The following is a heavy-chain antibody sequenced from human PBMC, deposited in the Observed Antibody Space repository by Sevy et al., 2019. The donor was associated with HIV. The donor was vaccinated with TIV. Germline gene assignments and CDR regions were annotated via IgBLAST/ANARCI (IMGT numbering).Heavy chain of an antibody. CDR2: VYTSGRT. D-gene: IGHD3-10*01. V-gene: IGHV4-4*07. Sequence: SETLSLICTVSGGSISDYYYNWIRQAAGKRLEWIGRVYTSGRTTYNPSLKSRVTMSIDASKNQFSLNLSSVTAADTAVYYCASLDGAWGQGPLVTVSS. CDR3: ASLDGA. CDR1: GGSISDYY. J-gene: IGHJ5*02.